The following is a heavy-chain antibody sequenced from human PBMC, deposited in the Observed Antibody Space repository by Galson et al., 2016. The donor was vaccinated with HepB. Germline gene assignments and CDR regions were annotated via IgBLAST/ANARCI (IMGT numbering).Heavy chain of an antibody. J-gene: IGHJ5*02. CDR2: IYYSGSGST. CDR1: SGSISSDSYY. V-gene: IGHV4-39*01. Sequence: ETLSLTCTVSSGSISSDSYYWGWIRQPTGKGLEWIASIYYSGSGSTSYNPSLRSRVTISVDTSKNQFSLKLNSVNAADTAVYYCARHLTYYYDISGNYSDWFDPWGKGTLVTVSS. CDR3: ARHLTYYYDISGNYSDWFDP. D-gene: IGHD3-22*01.